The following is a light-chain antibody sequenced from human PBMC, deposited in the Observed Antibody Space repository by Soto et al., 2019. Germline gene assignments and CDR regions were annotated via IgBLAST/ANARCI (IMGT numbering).Light chain of an antibody. J-gene: IGLJ1*01. CDR2: VGTGGIVG. Sequence: QSVLTQPPSASASLGASVTLTCTLSSGYSNYQVDWYQQRPGKGPRFVMRVGTGGIVGSKGDGIPDRFSVLGSGLNRYLTIKNIQEEDESDYHCGADHGSGSNFVYVFGTGTKVTVL. CDR1: SGYSNYQ. V-gene: IGLV9-49*01. CDR3: GADHGSGSNFVYV.